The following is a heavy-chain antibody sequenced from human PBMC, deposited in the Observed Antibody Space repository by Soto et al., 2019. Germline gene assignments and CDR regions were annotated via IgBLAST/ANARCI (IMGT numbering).Heavy chain of an antibody. J-gene: IGHJ6*02. Sequence: QITLKESGPTLVKPTQTLTLTCTFSGFSLSTSGVGVGWIRQPPGKALEWLALIYWDDDKRYSPSLKSRLTISEDTSKNQVVLTMTNIDPVDTAPYYCGHRGHCSGWYGMGVWGQGATVTVSS. V-gene: IGHV2-5*02. CDR2: IYWDDDK. CDR1: GFSLSTSGVG. CDR3: GHRGHCSGWYGMGV. D-gene: IGHD6-19*01.